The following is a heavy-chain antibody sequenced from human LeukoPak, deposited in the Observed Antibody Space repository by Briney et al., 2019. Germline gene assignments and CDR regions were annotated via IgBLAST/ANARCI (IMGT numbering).Heavy chain of an antibody. CDR3: AKAENGLDY. Sequence: QVQLQESGPGLAKPSATLSLTCTVSGGFIGSYYGSWVRQPPRNGLEWIGYIHATGSTKYNPSLKSRVTISVDTSRNHLSLKLTSVTAADTAVYYCAKAENGLDYWGQGTLVTVSS. J-gene: IGHJ4*02. CDR1: GGFIGSYY. CDR2: IHATGST. V-gene: IGHV4-59*01. D-gene: IGHD2-8*01.